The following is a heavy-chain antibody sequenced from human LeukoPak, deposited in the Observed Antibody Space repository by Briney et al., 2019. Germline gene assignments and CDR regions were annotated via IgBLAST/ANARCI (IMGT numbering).Heavy chain of an antibody. CDR1: GGTFSSYA. CDR3: ARDRRATGGFFSPEY. Sequence: ASVKVSCKASGGTFSSYAFSWVRQAPGQGLEWMGRIIPILAQEFYAQKVQDRLTITADPSTSTAYMELSSLRSDDTAVYYCARDRRATGGFFSPEYWGQGTQVTVSS. CDR2: IIPILAQE. D-gene: IGHD2-15*01. J-gene: IGHJ4*02. V-gene: IGHV1-69*04.